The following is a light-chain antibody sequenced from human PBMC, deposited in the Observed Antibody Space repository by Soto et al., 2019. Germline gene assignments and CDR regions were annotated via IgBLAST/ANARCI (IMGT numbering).Light chain of an antibody. CDR2: KAS. V-gene: IGKV1-5*03. J-gene: IGKJ1*01. Sequence: DIQMTQSPSTLYASVGDRVTITCRASQSIDSWLAWYQHKPGKAPKLLIFKASTLETGVPSRFSGSGSETEFTLTISSLQPDDSATYYCQPYNSYSRTFGQGTKVDIK. CDR1: QSIDSW. CDR3: QPYNSYSRT.